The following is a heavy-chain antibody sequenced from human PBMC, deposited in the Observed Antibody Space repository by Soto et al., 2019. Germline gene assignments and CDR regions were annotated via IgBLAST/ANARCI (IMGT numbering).Heavy chain of an antibody. J-gene: IGHJ5*02. CDR1: GFIFSDYP. CDR3: SRAREAGWMVQGWFDP. CDR2: ISYDGNNK. D-gene: IGHD5-12*01. V-gene: IGHV3-30*09. Sequence: QVQLVESGGGVVQPGRSLRLSCAASGFIFSDYPMHWVRQAPGKGLEWVSVISYDGNNKYYADSVKGRFATSRDNSKNTLYLQMNSLRAEDTAVYYCSRAREAGWMVQGWFDPWGQGTLVTVSS.